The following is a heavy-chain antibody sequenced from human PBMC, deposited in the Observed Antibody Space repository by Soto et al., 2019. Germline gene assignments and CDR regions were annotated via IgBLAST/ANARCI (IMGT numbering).Heavy chain of an antibody. J-gene: IGHJ5*02. CDR3: AKDWSPYGSGSYDWLDP. V-gene: IGHV1-3*01. D-gene: IGHD3-10*01. Sequence: GASVKVSCKAYGYSFTNYAIHWLRQAPGQRLEWMGWVNGGNGNTKYSQKFQGRVSITRDTSATTAYMELSSLRSEDTAVYYCAKDWSPYGSGSYDWLDPWGQGTLVTVSS. CDR2: VNGGNGNT. CDR1: GYSFTNYA.